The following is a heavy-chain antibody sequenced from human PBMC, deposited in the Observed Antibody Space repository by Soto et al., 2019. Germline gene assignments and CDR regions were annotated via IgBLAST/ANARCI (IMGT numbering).Heavy chain of an antibody. CDR2: INHSGST. Sequence: SETLSLTCAVYGGSFSGYYWSWIRQPPGKGLEWIGEINHSGSTNYNPSLKSLVTISVDTSNNQFSLKLSSVTAADTALYYCARTVSWKSAFDIWGQGTMVTVSS. D-gene: IGHD1-1*01. CDR1: GGSFSGYY. CDR3: ARTVSWKSAFDI. J-gene: IGHJ3*02. V-gene: IGHV4-34*01.